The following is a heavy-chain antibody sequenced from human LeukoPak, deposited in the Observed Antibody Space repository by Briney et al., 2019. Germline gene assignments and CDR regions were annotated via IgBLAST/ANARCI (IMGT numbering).Heavy chain of an antibody. Sequence: GGSLRLSCAASGFTFSSYEMNWVRQAPGTGLEWVSVLYAGDITYYADSVKGRFSISRDNSKNTLYLQMNSLRAEDTVVYYCARELAVAGKTIFDYWGQGTLVTVSS. CDR1: GFTFSSYE. CDR3: ARELAVAGKTIFDY. D-gene: IGHD6-13*01. V-gene: IGHV3-53*01. J-gene: IGHJ4*02. CDR2: LYAGDIT.